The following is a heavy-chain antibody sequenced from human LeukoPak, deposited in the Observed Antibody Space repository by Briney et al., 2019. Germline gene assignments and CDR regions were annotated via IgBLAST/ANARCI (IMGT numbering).Heavy chain of an antibody. J-gene: IGHJ4*02. CDR2: ISGSGGST. V-gene: IGHV3-23*01. CDR3: AKRRPGTGFDY. Sequence: GGSLRLSCAASGFTVSSNYMSWVRQAPGKGLEWVSAISGSGGSTYYADSVKGRFTISRDNSKNTLYLQMNSLRAEDTAVYYCAKRRPGTGFDYWGQGTLVTVSS. CDR1: GFTVSSNY.